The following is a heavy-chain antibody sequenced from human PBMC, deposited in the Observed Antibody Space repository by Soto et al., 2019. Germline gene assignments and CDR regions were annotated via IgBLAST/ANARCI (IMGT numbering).Heavy chain of an antibody. Sequence: SETLSLTCTVSGGSISSGGYYWSWIRQHPGKGLEWIGYIYYSGSTYYNPSLKSRVTISVDTSKNQFSLKLSSVTAADTAVYHCAGEVGHIVVVTAGDDAFDIWGQGTMVTVSS. CDR1: GGSISSGGYY. CDR2: IYYSGST. V-gene: IGHV4-31*03. D-gene: IGHD2-21*02. J-gene: IGHJ3*02. CDR3: AGEVGHIVVVTAGDDAFDI.